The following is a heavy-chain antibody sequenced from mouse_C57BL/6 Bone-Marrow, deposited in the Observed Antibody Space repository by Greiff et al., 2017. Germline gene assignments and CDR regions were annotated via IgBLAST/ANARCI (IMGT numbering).Heavy chain of an antibody. Sequence: VQLQQPGAELVRPGTSVKLSCKASGYTFTSYWMHWVKQRPGQGLEWIGVIDPSDSYTNYNQKFKGKATLTVDTSSSTAYMQLSSLTSEDSAVYYCAREAIYYYGSSYPDGDFDVGGTGTTVTVAS. J-gene: IGHJ1*03. CDR1: GYTFTSYW. CDR3: AREAIYYYGSSYPDGDFDV. CDR2: IDPSDSYT. V-gene: IGHV1-59*01. D-gene: IGHD1-1*01.